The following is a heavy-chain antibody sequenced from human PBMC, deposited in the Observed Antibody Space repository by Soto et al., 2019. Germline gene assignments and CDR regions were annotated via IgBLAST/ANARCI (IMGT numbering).Heavy chain of an antibody. V-gene: IGHV3-30*04. J-gene: IGHJ4*02. Sequence: GGSLRLSCAASGFTFSTYAMNWVRQAPGKGLEWVSVISYDGSNKQFADSVKGRFTISRDNSKNTLYLQMNRLRAEDTAVYYCARDEAAAGKGKVDYWGQGTLVTVSS. CDR3: ARDEAAAGKGKVDY. CDR1: GFTFSTYA. CDR2: ISYDGSNK. D-gene: IGHD6-13*01.